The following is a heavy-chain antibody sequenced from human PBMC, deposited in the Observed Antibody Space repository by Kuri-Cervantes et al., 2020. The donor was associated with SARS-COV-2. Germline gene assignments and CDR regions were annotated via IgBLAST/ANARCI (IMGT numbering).Heavy chain of an antibody. Sequence: GGSLRLSCAASGFTFSSYGMHWVRQAPGKGLEWVAVIWYDGSNKYYADSVKGRFTISRDDSKNSLYLQMNSLRTEDTALYYCAKGYSGSPWGMDVWGQGTTVTVSS. CDR3: AKGYSGSPWGMDV. V-gene: IGHV3-33*03. CDR1: GFTFSSYG. J-gene: IGHJ6*02. D-gene: IGHD1-26*01. CDR2: IWYDGSNK.